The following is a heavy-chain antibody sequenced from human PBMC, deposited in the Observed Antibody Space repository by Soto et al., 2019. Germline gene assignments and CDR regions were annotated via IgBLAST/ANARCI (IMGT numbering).Heavy chain of an antibody. Sequence: PGGSLRLSCAASGFTFSSYGMHWVRQAPGKGLEWVAVISKDGSTKLYADSVKGRFTISRDNSKNTLYLQMNSLRAEDTAVYYCAKDGRDCSGGSCSEFDPWGQGTLVTVSS. D-gene: IGHD2-15*01. CDR1: GFTFSSYG. CDR3: AKDGRDCSGGSCSEFDP. V-gene: IGHV3-30*18. CDR2: ISKDGSTK. J-gene: IGHJ5*02.